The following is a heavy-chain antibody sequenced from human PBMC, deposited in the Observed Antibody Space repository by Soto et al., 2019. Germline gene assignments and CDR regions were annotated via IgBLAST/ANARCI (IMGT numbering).Heavy chain of an antibody. J-gene: IGHJ4*02. D-gene: IGHD6-19*01. V-gene: IGHV1-3*05. CDR3: ATATGWYFPAY. Sequence: VQLVQSGAEEKKPGASVKVSCKASGYTFTSYAMHWVRQAPGQRREWMGWINAGNGNTKYSQKCQCRVTITRDTSASTAYMEPSSLRPDDTAVYYCATATGWYFPAYWGQGTVVTVSS. CDR2: INAGNGNT. CDR1: GYTFTSYA.